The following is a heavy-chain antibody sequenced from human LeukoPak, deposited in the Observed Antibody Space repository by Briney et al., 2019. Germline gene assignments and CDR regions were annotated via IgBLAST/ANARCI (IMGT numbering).Heavy chain of an antibody. J-gene: IGHJ4*02. CDR1: GFTFSSYA. V-gene: IGHV3-23*01. Sequence: QTGGSLRLSCAASGFTFSSYAMSWVRQAPGKGLEWVSAISGSGGSTYYADSVKGRFTISRDNSKNTLYLQMNSLRAEDTAVYYCAKGSEVYYYGSGSYPFDYWGQGTLVTVSS. D-gene: IGHD3-10*01. CDR3: AKGSEVYYYGSGSYPFDY. CDR2: ISGSGGST.